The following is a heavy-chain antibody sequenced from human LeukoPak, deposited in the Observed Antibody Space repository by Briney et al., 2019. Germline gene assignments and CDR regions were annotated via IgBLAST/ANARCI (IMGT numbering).Heavy chain of an antibody. J-gene: IGHJ5*02. CDR2: IYHSGST. V-gene: IGHV4-4*02. Sequence: SGTLSLTCAVSGVSISSSNWWSWVRQPPGKGLEWIGEIYHSGSTNYNPSLKSRVTISVDKSKNQFSLKLSSVTAADTAVYYCARGIPYSSSWYYALGSFDPWGQGTLVTVSS. CDR1: GVSISSSNW. D-gene: IGHD6-13*01. CDR3: ARGIPYSSSWYYALGSFDP.